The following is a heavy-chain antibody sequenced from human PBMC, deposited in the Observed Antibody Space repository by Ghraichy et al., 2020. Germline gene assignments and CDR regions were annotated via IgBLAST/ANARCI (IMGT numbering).Heavy chain of an antibody. V-gene: IGHV4-34*01. CDR3: ARGRNIVVVPAAIRHGYYYGMDV. Sequence: SETLSLTCAVYGGSFSGYYWSWIRQPPGKGLEWIGEINHSGSTNYNPSLKSRVTISVDTSKNQFSLKLSSVTAADTAVYYCARGRNIVVVPAAIRHGYYYGMDVWGQGTTVTVSS. CDR2: INHSGST. J-gene: IGHJ6*02. D-gene: IGHD2-2*02. CDR1: GGSFSGYY.